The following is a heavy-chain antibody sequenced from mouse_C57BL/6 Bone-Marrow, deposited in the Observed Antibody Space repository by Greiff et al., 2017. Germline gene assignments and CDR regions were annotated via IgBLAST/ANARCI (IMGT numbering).Heavy chain of an antibody. Sequence: QVQLQQPGAELVKPGASVKLSCKASGYTFTSYWMHWVKQRPGRGLEWIGRIDPNSGGTKYNEKFKSKATLTVDKPSSTAYMQLSSLTSEDSAVYYCASEGSMGYGYDFYYYAMDYWGQGTSVTGSS. CDR1: GYTFTSYW. D-gene: IGHD2-2*01. CDR2: IDPNSGGT. V-gene: IGHV1-72*01. J-gene: IGHJ4*01. CDR3: ASEGSMGYGYDFYYYAMDY.